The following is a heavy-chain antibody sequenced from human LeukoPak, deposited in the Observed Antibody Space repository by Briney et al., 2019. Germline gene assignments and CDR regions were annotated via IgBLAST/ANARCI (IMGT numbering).Heavy chain of an antibody. CDR2: IIPIFGTA. J-gene: IGHJ3*02. D-gene: IGHD3-22*01. Sequence: SVKVSCKASGGTFSSYAISWVRQAPGQGLEWMGGIIPIFGTANYAQKFQGRVTITADESTSTAYMELSSLRSEDTAVYYCARTSYYDSSGYYSLGAFDIWGQGTMVTVSS. CDR3: ARTSYYDSSGYYSLGAFDI. V-gene: IGHV1-69*13. CDR1: GGTFSSYA.